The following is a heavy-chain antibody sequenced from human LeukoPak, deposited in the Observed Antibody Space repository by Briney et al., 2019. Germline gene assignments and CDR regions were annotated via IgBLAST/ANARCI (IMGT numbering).Heavy chain of an antibody. Sequence: GGSLRLSCVASGFTFSSSEMNWVRQAPGEGLEWVSHISSSGNVIYYADSVRGRFTMSRNNAKNSLYLQMNSLRAEDTAVYYCARRSRENAFDIWGQGTMVTVSS. CDR2: ISSSGNVI. CDR3: ARRSRENAFDI. V-gene: IGHV3-48*03. J-gene: IGHJ3*02. CDR1: GFTFSSSE.